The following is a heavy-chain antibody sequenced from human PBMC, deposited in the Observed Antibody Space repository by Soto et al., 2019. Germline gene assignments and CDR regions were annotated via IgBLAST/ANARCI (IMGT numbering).Heavy chain of an antibody. CDR1: GFTFSSYG. D-gene: IGHD2-21*01. CDR2: ISYDGSNK. CDR3: AKAARVGINKSANDY. V-gene: IGHV3-30*18. J-gene: IGHJ4*02. Sequence: GGSLRLSCAASGFTFSSYGMHWVRQAPGKGLEWVAVISYDGSNKNYADSVKGRFTISRDNSKNTLYLQMNSLRAEDTAVYYCAKAARVGINKSANDYWGQGTLVTVSS.